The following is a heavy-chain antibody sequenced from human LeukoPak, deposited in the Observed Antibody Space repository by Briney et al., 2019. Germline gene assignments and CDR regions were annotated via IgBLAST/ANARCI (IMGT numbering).Heavy chain of an antibody. V-gene: IGHV3-48*04. Sequence: GGSLRLSCAASGFTFSSYSMNWVRQAPGKGLEWVSYISSSSSTIYYADSVKGRFTISRDNAKNSLYLQMNSLRAEDTAVYYCARDGRIAAAGIDYWGQGTLVTVSS. D-gene: IGHD6-13*01. CDR2: ISSSSSTI. CDR3: ARDGRIAAAGIDY. CDR1: GFTFSSYS. J-gene: IGHJ4*02.